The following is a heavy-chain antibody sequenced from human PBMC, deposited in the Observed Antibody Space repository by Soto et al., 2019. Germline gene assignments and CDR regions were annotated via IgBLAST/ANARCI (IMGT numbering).Heavy chain of an antibody. CDR2: ISGTSGNYI. D-gene: IGHD6-6*01. Sequence: EEQLVESGGGLVKPGGSLRLSCAASGFTFSDFAMNWVRQAPGKGLEWVSTISGTSGNYIYYADSVKGRFTTSRDNAQNSLYLQMNSLRADDTAVYSCARASPGLDVWGQGTTVIVSS. J-gene: IGHJ6*02. CDR3: ARASPGLDV. V-gene: IGHV3-21*01. CDR1: GFTFSDFA.